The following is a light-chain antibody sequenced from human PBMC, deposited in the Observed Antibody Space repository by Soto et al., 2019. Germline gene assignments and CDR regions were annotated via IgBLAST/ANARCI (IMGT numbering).Light chain of an antibody. CDR3: SSYTTSSTLEV. Sequence: QSVLTQPASVSGSPGQSITIACTGTSSDVGGYNYVSWYQQHPGKAPKLLIYDVSDRPSGVSNRFSGSKSGNTASLTISGLQAGDEADYYCSSYTTSSTLEVFGTGTQLTVL. CDR2: DVS. J-gene: IGLJ1*01. CDR1: SSDVGGYNY. V-gene: IGLV2-14*01.